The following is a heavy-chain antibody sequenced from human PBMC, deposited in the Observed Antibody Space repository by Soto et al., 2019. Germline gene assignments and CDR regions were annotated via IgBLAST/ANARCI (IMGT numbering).Heavy chain of an antibody. CDR3: AIRRRTYGYRGMYYYYYGMDV. CDR2: INHSGST. D-gene: IGHD5-18*01. CDR1: GGSFSGYY. J-gene: IGHJ6*02. Sequence: PSETLSLTCAVYGGSFSGYYWSWIRQPPGKGLEWIGEINHSGSTNYNPSLKSRVTISVDTSKNQFSLKLSSVTAADTAVYYCAIRRRTYGYRGMYYYYYGMDVWGHGTTVTVSS. V-gene: IGHV4-34*01.